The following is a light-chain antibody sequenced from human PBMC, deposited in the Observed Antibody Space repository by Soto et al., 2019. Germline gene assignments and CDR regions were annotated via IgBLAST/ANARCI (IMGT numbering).Light chain of an antibody. CDR3: QQYGSSPRT. V-gene: IGKV3-20*01. Sequence: EIVLTQSPGTLSLSPGERATLSCRARQSIRSSYLAWYQQKPGQAPRLVIYDASSRATGIPDRFSGSGSGTDFTLTISRLEPEDFAVYYCQQYGSSPRTFGQGTKVEIK. J-gene: IGKJ1*01. CDR1: QSIRSSY. CDR2: DAS.